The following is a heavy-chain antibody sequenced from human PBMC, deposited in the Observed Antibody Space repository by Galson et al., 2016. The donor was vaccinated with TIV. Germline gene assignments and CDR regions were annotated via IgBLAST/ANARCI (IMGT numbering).Heavy chain of an antibody. D-gene: IGHD2-8*02. CDR1: GYTFISYG. Sequence: SVKVSCKASGYTFISYGISWVRQAPGQGLEWMGWISTDNGNTKYAQKVQDRLTMTTDTSSSTAYMELRSLTSEDTAVYYCASDSVPVAYGMDVWGQGTTVTVS. J-gene: IGHJ6*02. CDR2: ISTDNGNT. V-gene: IGHV1-18*01. CDR3: ASDSVPVAYGMDV.